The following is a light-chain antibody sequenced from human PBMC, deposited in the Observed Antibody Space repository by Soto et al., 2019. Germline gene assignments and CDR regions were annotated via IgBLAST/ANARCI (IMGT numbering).Light chain of an antibody. J-gene: IGLJ1*01. CDR1: SSDVGGYNF. Sequence: QSVLTQPPSVSGSPGQSVTMSCTGTSSDVGGYNFVSWYQQHPGKAPKLIIYEVTHRPSGVSNRFSGSKSGNTASLTISGLQAEDEADYYCNSYTASNILEVFGTGTKVTGL. CDR3: NSYTASNILEV. CDR2: EVT. V-gene: IGLV2-14*01.